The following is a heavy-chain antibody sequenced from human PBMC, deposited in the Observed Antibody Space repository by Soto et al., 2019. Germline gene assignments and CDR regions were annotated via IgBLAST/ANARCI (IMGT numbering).Heavy chain of an antibody. D-gene: IGHD5-12*01. J-gene: IGHJ6*02. CDR3: ARDLPDSGYYWNYYYYGMDV. Sequence: QVQLVESGGGLVKPGGSLRLSCAASGFTFSDYYMSWIRQAPGKGLEWVSYISSSGSTIYYADSVKGRFTISRDNAKNSLSLHMNSLRDADTAVYYCARDLPDSGYYWNYYYYGMDVWGQGTTVTVSS. V-gene: IGHV3-11*01. CDR2: ISSSGSTI. CDR1: GFTFSDYY.